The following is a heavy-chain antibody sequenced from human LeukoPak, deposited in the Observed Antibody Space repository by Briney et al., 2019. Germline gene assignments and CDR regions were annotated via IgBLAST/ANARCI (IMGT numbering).Heavy chain of an antibody. D-gene: IGHD6-19*01. J-gene: IGHJ3*02. CDR2: ISSGGGST. V-gene: IGHV3-23*01. CDR3: AKDGQWLENDAFDI. Sequence: PGGSLRLSCAASGFTFTSYSMNWVRQAPGKGLEWVSTISSGGGSTYYADSVKGRFTISRDNSKNTLYLQMNSLRAEDTAVYYCAKDGQWLENDAFDIWGQGTMVTVSS. CDR1: GFTFTSYS.